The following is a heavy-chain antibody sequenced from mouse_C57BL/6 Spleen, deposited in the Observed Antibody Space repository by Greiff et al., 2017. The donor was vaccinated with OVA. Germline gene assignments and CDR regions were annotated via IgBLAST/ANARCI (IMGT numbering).Heavy chain of an antibody. D-gene: IGHD3-2*02. Sequence: QVQLQQSGAELVKPGASVKLSCKASGYTFTSYWMHWVKQRPGRGLEWIGRIDPNSGGTKYNEKFKSKATLTVDKPSSTAYMQLSSLTSEDSAVYYCAREVRGSSGSYYAMDYWGQGTSVTVSS. CDR3: AREVRGSSGSYYAMDY. CDR2: IDPNSGGT. CDR1: GYTFTSYW. J-gene: IGHJ4*01. V-gene: IGHV1-72*01.